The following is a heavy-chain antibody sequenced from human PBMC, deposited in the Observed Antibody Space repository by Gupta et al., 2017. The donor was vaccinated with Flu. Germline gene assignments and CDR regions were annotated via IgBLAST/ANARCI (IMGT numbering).Heavy chain of an antibody. CDR3: ARGYCSGGSCRIDY. J-gene: IGHJ4*02. Sequence: QVQLQESGPGLVKPSQTLSLTCTVSGGSISSGSYYWSWIRPPAGKGLEWIGRIYTSGSTNYNPSLKSRVTISVDTSKNQFSLKLSSVTAADTAVYYCARGYCSGGSCRIDYWGQGTLVTVAS. CDR2: IYTSGST. V-gene: IGHV4-61*02. CDR1: GGSISSGSYY. D-gene: IGHD2-15*01.